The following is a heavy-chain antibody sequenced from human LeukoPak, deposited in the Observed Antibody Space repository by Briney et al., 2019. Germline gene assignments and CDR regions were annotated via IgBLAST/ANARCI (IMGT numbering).Heavy chain of an antibody. Sequence: GGSLRLSCTASGFTFGDYAMSWVRQAPGKELEWVGFIRSKAYGGTTEYAASVKGRFTISRDDSKSIAYLQMNSLKTEDTAVYYCTGELGYCSSTSCLPLGYWGQGTLVTVSS. V-gene: IGHV3-49*04. J-gene: IGHJ4*02. CDR1: GFTFGDYA. D-gene: IGHD2-2*01. CDR2: IRSKAYGGTT. CDR3: TGELGYCSSTSCLPLGY.